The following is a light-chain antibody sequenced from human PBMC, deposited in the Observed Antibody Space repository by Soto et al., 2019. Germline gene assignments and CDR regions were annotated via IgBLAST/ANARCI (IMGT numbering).Light chain of an antibody. CDR3: QHYNDWRSLT. V-gene: IGKV3-15*01. CDR2: DAS. Sequence: EIVMTQSPATLSVSPGERATLSCRASQNVSRHLAWYQQRPGQAPRLLIYDASTRATGIPARFSGSGSGTEFTLTISSLQSEDFAVYYCQHYNDWRSLTFGGGTKVEI. J-gene: IGKJ4*01. CDR1: QNVSRH.